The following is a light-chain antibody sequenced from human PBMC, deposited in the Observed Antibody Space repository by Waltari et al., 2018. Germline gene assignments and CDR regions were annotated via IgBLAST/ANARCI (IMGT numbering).Light chain of an antibody. CDR1: SGHSSNV. CDR3: RTGSHDTWV. Sequence: QLVLTQSPSASASLGASVKLTCTLSSGHSSNVIAWLQQQPEKGPRYLMKVNSDGRHSKWDEIPDRCSCSSSGTERYLTIASLQSEDEADYYSRTGSHDTWVFGGGTKLTVL. J-gene: IGLJ3*02. CDR2: VNSDGRH. V-gene: IGLV4-69*01.